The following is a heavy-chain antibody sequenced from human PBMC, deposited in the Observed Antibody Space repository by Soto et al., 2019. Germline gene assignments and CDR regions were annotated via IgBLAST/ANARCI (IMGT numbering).Heavy chain of an antibody. CDR3: APTLIAAAGTGAFDT. CDR2: INPNSGAT. CDR1: GYTFIAYY. V-gene: IGHV1-2*02. Sequence: QVHLVQSGAEVKKPGASVKVSCKASGYTFIAYYMHWVRQAPGQGLEWLGWINPNSGATNYAQKFQGRVTMTRDTSISTADMEVSRLRSDDTALYYCAPTLIAAAGTGAFDTWGQGTMVTVAS. D-gene: IGHD6-13*01. J-gene: IGHJ3*02.